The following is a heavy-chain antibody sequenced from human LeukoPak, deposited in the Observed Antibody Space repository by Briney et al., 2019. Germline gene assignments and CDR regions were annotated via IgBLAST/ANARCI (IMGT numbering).Heavy chain of an antibody. CDR3: AKVPITVTRNFDY. D-gene: IGHD4-17*01. CDR1: GFTFNNYV. V-gene: IGHV3-23*01. CDR2: ISGSGGNT. J-gene: IGHJ4*02. Sequence: GGSLRLSCAASGFTFNNYVMSWVRQAPGKGLEWVSSISGSGGNTYYADSVKGRFTISRDNSKNTLYLQMNSLRAEDTAVYYCAKVPITVTRNFDYWGQGTLVTVSS.